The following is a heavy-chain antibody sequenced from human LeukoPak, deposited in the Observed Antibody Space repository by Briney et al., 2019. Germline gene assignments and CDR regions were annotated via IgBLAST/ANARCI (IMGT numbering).Heavy chain of an antibody. D-gene: IGHD3-22*01. V-gene: IGHV1-69*04. CDR1: GYTFSSYA. CDR3: ARVASHYYDSSGLDY. J-gene: IGHJ4*02. CDR2: IIPILGIA. Sequence: GASVKVSCKASGYTFSSYAMHWVRQAPGQRLEWMGRIIPILGIANYAQKFQGRVTITADKSTSTAYMELSSLRSEDTAVYYCARVASHYYDSSGLDYWGQGTLVTVSS.